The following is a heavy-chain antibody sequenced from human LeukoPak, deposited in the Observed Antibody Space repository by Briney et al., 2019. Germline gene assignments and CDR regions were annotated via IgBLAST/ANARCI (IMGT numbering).Heavy chain of an antibody. CDR2: ISSSGSTI. CDR1: GFTLSDYY. CDR3: ARRRDFFDY. J-gene: IGHJ4*02. Sequence: PGGSLRLSCAASGFTLSDYYMSWIRQAPGKGLEWVSYISSSGSTIDYADSVKGRFTISRDNAKNSLYLQMSSLRAEDTAVCYCARRRDFFDYWGQGTLVTVSS. V-gene: IGHV3-11*01.